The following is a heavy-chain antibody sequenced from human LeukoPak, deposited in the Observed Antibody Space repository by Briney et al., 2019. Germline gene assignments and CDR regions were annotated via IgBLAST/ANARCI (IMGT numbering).Heavy chain of an antibody. V-gene: IGHV1-18*01. Sequence: GASVKVSCKASGYTFTSYGISWVRQAPGQGLEWMGWISAYNGNTNYAQKLQGRVTMTTDTSTSTAYMELRSLRSDDTAVYYCARAQPHYGAYVGGNWFDPWGQGTLVTVSS. CDR2: ISAYNGNT. CDR1: GYTFTSYG. J-gene: IGHJ5*02. D-gene: IGHD4-17*01. CDR3: ARAQPHYGAYVGGNWFDP.